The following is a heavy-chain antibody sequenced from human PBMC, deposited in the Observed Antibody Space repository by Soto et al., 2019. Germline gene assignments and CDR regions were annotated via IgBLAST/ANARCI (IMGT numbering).Heavy chain of an antibody. CDR3: VRNLANGYSGNV. D-gene: IGHD2-8*01. CDR1: GAIVTSGENY. J-gene: IGHJ3*01. Sequence: HVQLQESGPGLVKPSQTLSLACSVSGAIVTSGENYWSWVRQAPGKGLEWIGYVYDSGITYYTPALRSRVTLSLDRPNNDVSLKLSSVTAADTAVYFCVRNLANGYSGNVWGHGTLVTVSS. CDR2: VYDSGIT. V-gene: IGHV4-30-4*01.